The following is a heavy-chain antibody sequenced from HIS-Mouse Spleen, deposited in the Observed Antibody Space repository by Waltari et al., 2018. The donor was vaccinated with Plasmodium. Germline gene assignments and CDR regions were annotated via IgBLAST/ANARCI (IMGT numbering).Heavy chain of an antibody. CDR3: AREDILTGYYNDYWYFDL. CDR2: NSSSSSYL. V-gene: IGHV3-21*01. D-gene: IGHD3-9*01. Sequence: EVQLVESGGGLVKPGGSLRLSCAASGFTFSSYSMNWVRQAPGKVLEWCSSNSSSSSYLYYADSVKGRFTISRDNAKNSLYLQMNSLRAEDTAVYYCAREDILTGYYNDYWYFDLWGRGTLVTVSS. J-gene: IGHJ2*01. CDR1: GFTFSSYS.